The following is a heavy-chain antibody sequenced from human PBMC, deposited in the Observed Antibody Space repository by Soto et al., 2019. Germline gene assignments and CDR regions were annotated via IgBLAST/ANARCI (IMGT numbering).Heavy chain of an antibody. J-gene: IGHJ5*02. CDR3: ARHNSGRYLGNNWFDP. D-gene: IGHD1-26*01. CDR1: GYSFTSYW. Sequence: GESLKISCKGSGYSFTSYWISWVRQMPGKGLEWMGRIDPSDSYTNYSPSFQGHVTISADKSISTAYLQWSSLKASDTAMYYCARHNSGRYLGNNWFDPWGQRTLDTVSS. CDR2: IDPSDSYT. V-gene: IGHV5-10-1*01.